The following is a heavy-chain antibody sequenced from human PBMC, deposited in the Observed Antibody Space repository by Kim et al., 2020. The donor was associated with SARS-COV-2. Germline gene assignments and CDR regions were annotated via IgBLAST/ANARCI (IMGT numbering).Heavy chain of an antibody. CDR3: AKDLSGLHDILTGSQRTDDAFDI. V-gene: IGHV3-23*01. Sequence: GGSLRLSCAASGFTFSSYAMSWVRQAPGKGLEWVSAISGSGGSTYYADSVKGRFTISRDNSKNTLYLQMNSLRAEDTAVYYCAKDLSGLHDILTGSQRTDDAFDIWGQGTMVTVSS. CDR2: ISGSGGST. CDR1: GFTFSSYA. J-gene: IGHJ3*02. D-gene: IGHD3-9*01.